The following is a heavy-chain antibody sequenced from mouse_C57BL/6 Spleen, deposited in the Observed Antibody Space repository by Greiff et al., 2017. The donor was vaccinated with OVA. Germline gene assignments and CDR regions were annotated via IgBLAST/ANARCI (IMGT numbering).Heavy chain of an antibody. CDR2: IDPETGGT. CDR3: TRSGYYGSSFDY. CDR1: GYTFTDYE. D-gene: IGHD1-1*01. V-gene: IGHV1-15*01. Sequence: VQLQQSGAELVRPGASVTLSCKASGYTFTDYEMHWVKQTPVHGLEWIGAIDPETGGTAYNQKFKGKAILTADKSSSTAYMELRSLTSEDSAVDYCTRSGYYGSSFDYWGQGTTLTVSA. J-gene: IGHJ2*01.